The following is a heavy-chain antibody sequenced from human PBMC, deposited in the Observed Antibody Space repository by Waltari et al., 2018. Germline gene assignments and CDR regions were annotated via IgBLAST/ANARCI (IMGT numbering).Heavy chain of an antibody. CDR2: IIPIFGTA. D-gene: IGHD7-27*01. V-gene: IGHV1-69*12. CDR1: GGTFSRYA. Sequence: QVQLVQSGAEVKKPGSSVKVSCQASGGTFSRYAISWVRPAPGQGLEWMGGIIPIFGTANYAQKFQGRVTITADESTSTAYMELSSLRSEDTAVYYCARTPNWGSSAANDYWGQGTLVTVSS. J-gene: IGHJ4*02. CDR3: ARTPNWGSSAANDY.